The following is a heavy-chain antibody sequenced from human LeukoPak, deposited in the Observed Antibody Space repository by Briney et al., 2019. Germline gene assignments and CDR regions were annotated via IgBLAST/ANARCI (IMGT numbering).Heavy chain of an antibody. CDR1: GGSFSRYY. J-gene: IGHJ3*02. Sequence: SETLSLTCTVSGGSFSRYYWSWIRQPPGKGLEWIGYIYYSGSTNYNPSLKSRVTISVDTSKNQFSLKLSSVTAADTAVYYCAATFPFDAFDIWGQGTMVTVSS. V-gene: IGHV4-59*08. CDR3: AATFPFDAFDI. D-gene: IGHD3-16*01. CDR2: IYYSGST.